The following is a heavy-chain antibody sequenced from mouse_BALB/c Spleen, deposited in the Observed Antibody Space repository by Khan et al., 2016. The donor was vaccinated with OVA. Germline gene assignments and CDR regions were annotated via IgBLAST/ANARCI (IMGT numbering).Heavy chain of an antibody. CDR2: ISTYSGNT. D-gene: IGHD2-3*01. J-gene: IGHJ2*01. Sequence: QVQLQQSGPELVRPGVSVKISCKGSGYTFTDYAIHWVKQSHAKSLEWIGLISTYSGNTNYKQKFKGKATLTVDKSSSTAYMELARLTSEDSAIYVCTRPAYDGYYDYWGQGTTLTVSS. CDR3: TRPAYDGYYDY. V-gene: IGHV1S137*01. CDR1: GYTFTDYA.